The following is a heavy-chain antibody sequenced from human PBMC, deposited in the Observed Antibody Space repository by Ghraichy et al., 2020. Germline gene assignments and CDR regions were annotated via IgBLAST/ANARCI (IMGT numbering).Heavy chain of an antibody. J-gene: IGHJ4*02. D-gene: IGHD5-12*01. CDR3: AHSGYGFHLDY. Sequence: SGPTLVKPTQTLTLTCSFSGFSLNTRGVAVGWVRQPPGKALESLAIIYWNDDKRYSPSLKSRLTIVKDTSKNQVVLTMTNMDPVDTATYYCAHSGYGFHLDYWGQGILVTVSS. V-gene: IGHV2-5*01. CDR2: IYWNDDK. CDR1: GFSLNTRGVA.